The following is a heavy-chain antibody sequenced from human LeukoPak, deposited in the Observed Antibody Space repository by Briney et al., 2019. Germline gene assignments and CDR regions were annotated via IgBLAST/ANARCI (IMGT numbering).Heavy chain of an antibody. D-gene: IGHD3-10*01. CDR3: ARDGWFGDYNWFDP. Sequence: GGSPRLSCAASGFTFSSYSMNWVRQAPGKGLEWVSYISSASNTIYYADSVKGRFTISRDNAKNSLYLQMNSLRAEDTAMYYCARDGWFGDYNWFDPWGQGTLVTVSS. J-gene: IGHJ5*02. CDR1: GFTFSSYS. CDR2: ISSASNTI. V-gene: IGHV3-48*01.